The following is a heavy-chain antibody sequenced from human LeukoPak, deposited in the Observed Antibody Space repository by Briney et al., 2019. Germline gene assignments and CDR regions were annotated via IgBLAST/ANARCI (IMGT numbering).Heavy chain of an antibody. CDR1: GITLSNYG. Sequence: GGSLRLSCAVSGITLSNYGMSWVRQAPGKGLEWVAGISDSGGRTNYADSVKGQFTISRDNSKNTLYLQMNSLRPEDTAVYHCARDVATRPDYWGQGTLVTVSS. V-gene: IGHV3-23*01. D-gene: IGHD6-6*01. J-gene: IGHJ4*02. CDR2: ISDSGGRT. CDR3: ARDVATRPDY.